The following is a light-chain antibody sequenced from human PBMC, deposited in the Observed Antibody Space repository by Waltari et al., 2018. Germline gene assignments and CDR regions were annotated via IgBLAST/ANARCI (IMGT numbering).Light chain of an antibody. V-gene: IGLV2-11*01. CDR2: DVS. CDR1: ASDVGYYNY. CDR3: CSYAGSYTYV. Sequence: QSALTPPRSVSGSPGQSVTISCTGTASDVGYYNYLSWYQQYPGKAPNLIIYDVSKRPSGVPDRFSGSKSGNTASLTISGLQTEDEADYYCCSYAGSYTYVFGTGTKVTVL. J-gene: IGLJ1*01.